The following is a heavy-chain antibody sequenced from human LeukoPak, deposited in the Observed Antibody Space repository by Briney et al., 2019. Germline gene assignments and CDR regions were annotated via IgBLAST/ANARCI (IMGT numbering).Heavy chain of an antibody. Sequence: HPGGSLRLSCEVSGFTFSTYWMSWVRQAPGKGLECVANINQDGSGRYYMDSVKGRFTISRDNAKNSLFLQMNSLRVEDTAVYYCARVPYYDSPPPYWGQGSLVTVSS. CDR2: INQDGSGR. V-gene: IGHV3-7*04. J-gene: IGHJ4*02. CDR3: ARVPYYDSPPPY. D-gene: IGHD3-3*01. CDR1: GFTFSTYW.